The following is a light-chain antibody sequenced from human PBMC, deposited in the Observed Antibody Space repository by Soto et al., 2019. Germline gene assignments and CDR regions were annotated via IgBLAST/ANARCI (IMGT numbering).Light chain of an antibody. CDR2: EGS. CDR3: CSYAGSSTFVV. CDR1: SSDVGSYNL. J-gene: IGLJ2*01. Sequence: QSALTQPASVSGSPGQSITISCTGTSSDVGSYNLVSWYQQHPGKAPKLMIYEGSERPSGVSNRFSGSKSGNTASLTISGLQAEDEAPYYCCSYAGSSTFVVFGGGTKLTVL. V-gene: IGLV2-23*03.